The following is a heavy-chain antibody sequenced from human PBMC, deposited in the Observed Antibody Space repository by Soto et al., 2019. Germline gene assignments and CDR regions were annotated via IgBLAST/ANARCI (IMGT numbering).Heavy chain of an antibody. D-gene: IGHD2-15*01. Sequence: QVQLVQSGAEVKKPGSSVKVSCKASGGTFSTNPISWVRQAPGQGLEWMGGTGSGTGPGNHAQKFQGRLTITVDKSTSTVDMELSSLSSEDTAVHYCARRDSGGFYRYFDSWGQGTLVTVSS. CDR2: TGSGTGPG. CDR3: ARRDSGGFYRYFDS. J-gene: IGHJ4*02. CDR1: GGTFSTNP. V-gene: IGHV1-69*06.